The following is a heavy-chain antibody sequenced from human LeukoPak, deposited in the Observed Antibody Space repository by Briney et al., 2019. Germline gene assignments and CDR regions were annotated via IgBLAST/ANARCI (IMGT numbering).Heavy chain of an antibody. CDR3: ARDAIVRDYSNFAY. CDR1: GYTFTDYY. V-gene: IGHV1-2*02. D-gene: IGHD4-11*01. J-gene: IGHJ4*02. Sequence: ASVTVSCKASGYTFTDYYIHWVRQAPGQGLEWMGWINPNSGGTNYAQKFQGRVTMTRDTSISTAYMELSRLRSDDTAVFYCARDAIVRDYSNFAYWGQGTLVTVSS. CDR2: INPNSGGT.